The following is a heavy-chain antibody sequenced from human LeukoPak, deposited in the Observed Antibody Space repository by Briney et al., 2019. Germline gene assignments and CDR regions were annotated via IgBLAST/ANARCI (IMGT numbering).Heavy chain of an antibody. CDR3: ASVTTVTTKGHGAFDI. J-gene: IGHJ3*02. CDR1: GYTFTSYG. D-gene: IGHD4-17*01. V-gene: IGHV1-69*13. CDR2: IIPIFGSS. Sequence: GASVKVSCKASGYTFTSYGISWVRQAPGQGLEWLGGIIPIFGSSNYAQNFQDRVTITADESTSTAYMELSSLRSEDTAVYYCASVTTVTTKGHGAFDIWGQGTMVTVSS.